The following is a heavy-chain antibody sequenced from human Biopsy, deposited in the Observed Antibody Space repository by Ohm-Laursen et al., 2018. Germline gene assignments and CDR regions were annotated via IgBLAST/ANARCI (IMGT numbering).Heavy chain of an antibody. V-gene: IGHV3-33*06. Sequence: SLRLSCSASGFTFSSYGMHWVRQAPGKGLEWVAVIWYDGSREYYADSVEGRFTISRDNSKNTLYLQLNSLRAEDTAAYYCAKDRYNYTPIGGFSMDVWGQGTTVTVSS. CDR3: AKDRYNYTPIGGFSMDV. D-gene: IGHD5-18*01. CDR2: IWYDGSRE. CDR1: GFTFSSYG. J-gene: IGHJ6*02.